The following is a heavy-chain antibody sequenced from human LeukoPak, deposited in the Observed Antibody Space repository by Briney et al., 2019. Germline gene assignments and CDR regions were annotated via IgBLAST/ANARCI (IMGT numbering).Heavy chain of an antibody. J-gene: IGHJ4*02. Sequence: SETLSLTCAVYIDSFSNYHWNWIRQTPAKGMEWIGEVNESGGTNISPSLRSRVILSVDTSKNQFSLKLSSVTAADTAVYYCAGGGSGSYSYIYYFDYWGQGTLVTVSS. V-gene: IGHV4-34*01. CDR2: VNESGGT. CDR1: IDSFSNYH. D-gene: IGHD3-10*01. CDR3: AGGGSGSYSYIYYFDY.